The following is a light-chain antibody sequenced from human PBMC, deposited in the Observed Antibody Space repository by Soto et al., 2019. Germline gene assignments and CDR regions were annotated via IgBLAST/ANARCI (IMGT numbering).Light chain of an antibody. V-gene: IGLV2-11*01. J-gene: IGLJ1*01. CDR3: SLYTSENTYV. CDR2: DVS. Sequence: QSVLTQPRSVSGSPGQSVSISCTGTSSDVGGYTYVSWYQQHPGKAPKVMIYDVSNRPSGVPDRFSGSKSGNTASLTISGLQAADEADYYCSLYTSENTYVFGTGTKVTVL. CDR1: SSDVGGYTY.